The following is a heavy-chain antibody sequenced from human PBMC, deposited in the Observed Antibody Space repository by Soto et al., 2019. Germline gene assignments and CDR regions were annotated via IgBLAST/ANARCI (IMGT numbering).Heavy chain of an antibody. CDR2: ISSSSRTT. CDR3: ARXGGYCTSTNCYTYGMDV. CDR1: RFTFSSYD. Sequence: GGSLRLSCAAFRFTFSSYDMNWVRQVPGRGLEWVSYISSSSRTTYYADSVKGRFTISRDNAKNSLYLQMNSLRDEDTAVYFCARXGGYCTSTNCYTYGMDVWGQGTTVTVSS. V-gene: IGHV3-48*02. D-gene: IGHD2-2*02. J-gene: IGHJ6*02.